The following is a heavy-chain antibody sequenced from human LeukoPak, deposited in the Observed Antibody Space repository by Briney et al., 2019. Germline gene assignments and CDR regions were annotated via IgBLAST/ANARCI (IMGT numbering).Heavy chain of an antibody. Sequence: ASVKVSCKASGYTFTSFYMHWVRQAPGQGLEWMGIINPSGGSTSYAQKFQGRVTMTRDTSTSTVYMDLSSLRSDDTAVYYCARTRERWAYCSGGSCYSFDYWGQGTLVTVSS. CDR3: ARTRERWAYCSGGSCYSFDY. J-gene: IGHJ4*02. CDR1: GYTFTSFY. V-gene: IGHV1-46*01. CDR2: INPSGGST. D-gene: IGHD2-15*01.